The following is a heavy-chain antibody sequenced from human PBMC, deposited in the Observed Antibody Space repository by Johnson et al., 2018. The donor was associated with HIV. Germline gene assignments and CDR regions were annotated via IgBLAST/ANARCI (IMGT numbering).Heavy chain of an antibody. J-gene: IGHJ3*02. D-gene: IGHD2-21*02. Sequence: EVQLVESGGGLVQPGGSLRLSCAASGFTVSTNYMSWVRQAPGKGLEWVSVIFGGGSIYYADSVKGRFTISRDSSTNTLYLQVNSLKTEDTAVYYCARSPASRVGDSFAFDIWGQGTMVTVSS. CDR3: ARSPASRVGDSFAFDI. CDR2: IFGGGSI. CDR1: GFTVSTNY. V-gene: IGHV3-66*02.